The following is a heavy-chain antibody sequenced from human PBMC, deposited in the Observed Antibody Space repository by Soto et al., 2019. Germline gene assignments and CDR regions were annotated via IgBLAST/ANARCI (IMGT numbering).Heavy chain of an antibody. CDR2: ISGYNGDT. CDR1: GYTFTNYG. CDR3: ARDYDIWGEDWFDP. J-gene: IGHJ5*02. V-gene: IGHV1-18*01. Sequence: QVQLVQSGGEMKKPGASVKVSCKASGYTFTNYGISWVRQAPGQGLEWVGWISGYNGDTNYAQKFQGRVIMTTDTSTSPAYMELRTLTSDDTAVYYCARDYDIWGEDWFDPWGQGTLVTVSS. D-gene: IGHD3-9*01.